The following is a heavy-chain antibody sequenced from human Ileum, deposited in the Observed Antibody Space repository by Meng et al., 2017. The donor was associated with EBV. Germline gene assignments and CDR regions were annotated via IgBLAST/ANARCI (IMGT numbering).Heavy chain of an antibody. D-gene: IGHD4-17*01. J-gene: IGHJ2*01. V-gene: IGHV4-31*03. CDR1: GGSISSVNHY. CDR2: IYYSGST. Sequence: QVQLQESGPGLVKPSQTLSLTCTVSGGSISSVNHYWSWIRQHPGKGLEYIGYIYYSGSTYYNPSLKSRVIISVDTSKNQFSLRLNSVTAADTAVYYCASLYGDSSVWYLDIWGRGTLVTVSS. CDR3: ASLYGDSSVWYLDI.